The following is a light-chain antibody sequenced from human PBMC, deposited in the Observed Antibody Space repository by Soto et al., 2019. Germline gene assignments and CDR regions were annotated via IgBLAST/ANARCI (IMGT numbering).Light chain of an antibody. V-gene: IGKV3-20*01. CDR2: TAY. CDR1: QTVSSSY. J-gene: IGKJ5*01. CDR3: KQSRSSPIT. Sequence: IVLKNSAGTLSLSTGERATLSCRTSQTVSSSYLAWYQQKPGQAHRLLIYTAYSRATGIQDRLSGSGSGTDFSLTIRRLEPEDFAVYYCKQSRSSPITFGQGTRL.